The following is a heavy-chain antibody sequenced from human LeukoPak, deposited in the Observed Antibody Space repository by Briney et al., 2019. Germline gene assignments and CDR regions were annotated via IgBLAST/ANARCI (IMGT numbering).Heavy chain of an antibody. Sequence: GGSLRLSCAASGFTFSSSWMHWVRQPPGKGLEWVSRMNSDGTTSNYADSVKGRFTISRDNAKNTLYLEMNSLGVEDTAVYYCARAGCYRFDYWGPGTLVTVSS. J-gene: IGHJ4*02. CDR2: MNSDGTTS. D-gene: IGHD2-15*01. CDR1: GFTFSSSW. V-gene: IGHV3-74*01. CDR3: ARAGCYRFDY.